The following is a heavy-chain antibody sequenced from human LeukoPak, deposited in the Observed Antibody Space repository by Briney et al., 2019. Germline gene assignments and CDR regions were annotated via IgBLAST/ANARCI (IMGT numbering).Heavy chain of an antibody. CDR3: ARAPTLIAAVGIGDWFDP. J-gene: IGHJ5*02. CDR1: GDSISSTNYY. V-gene: IGHV4-39*07. D-gene: IGHD6-13*01. Sequence: SETLSLTCTVSGDSISSTNYYWGWIRQPPGKGLEWIGSIYYSGSTFNNPSLKSRVTISVDTSKNQFSLKVSSVTAADTAVYYCARAPTLIAAVGIGDWFDPWGQGTLVTVSS. CDR2: IYYSGST.